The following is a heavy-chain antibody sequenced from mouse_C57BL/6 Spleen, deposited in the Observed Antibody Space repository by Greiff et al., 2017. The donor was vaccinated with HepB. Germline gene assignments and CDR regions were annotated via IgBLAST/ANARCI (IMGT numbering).Heavy chain of an antibody. CDR1: GYSITSGYY. CDR3: ARAFTGYYAMDY. Sequence: EVKLLESGPGLVKPSQSLSLPCSVTGYSITSGYYWNWIRQFPGNKLEWMGYISYDGSNNYNPSLKNRISITRDTSKNQFFLKWNSVTTEDTATYYCARAFTGYYAMDYWGQGASVTVSS. D-gene: IGHD1-1*01. J-gene: IGHJ4*01. CDR2: ISYDGSN. V-gene: IGHV3-6*01.